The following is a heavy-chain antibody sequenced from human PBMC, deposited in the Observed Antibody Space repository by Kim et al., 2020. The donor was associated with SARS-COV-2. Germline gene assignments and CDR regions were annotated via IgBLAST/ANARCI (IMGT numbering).Heavy chain of an antibody. D-gene: IGHD3-22*01. V-gene: IGHV4-30-2*04. CDR3: ASDPYDSSGYYYFNS. J-gene: IGHJ4*02. Sequence: PSLRSRVTISVDKSKNQFSRKLSSVTAADTAMYYCASDPYDSSGYYYFNSWGQGTLVTVSS.